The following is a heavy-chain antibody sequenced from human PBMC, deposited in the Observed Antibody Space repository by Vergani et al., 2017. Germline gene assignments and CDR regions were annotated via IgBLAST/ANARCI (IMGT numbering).Heavy chain of an antibody. CDR1: GGSLSGYY. V-gene: IGHV4-34*01. CDR2: INHSGTI. Sequence: QVQLQQWGPGLLKPSETLSLTCAVYGGSLSGYYWSWIRLAPGKGLEWIGEINHSGTINYNPTHKSPFNVSIDTSRDHFSLKLRSVSAADTAVYYCAIRYSSGYKSSGWFDPWGQGTLVTVSS. CDR3: AIRYSSGYKSSGWFDP. D-gene: IGHD6-19*01. J-gene: IGHJ5*02.